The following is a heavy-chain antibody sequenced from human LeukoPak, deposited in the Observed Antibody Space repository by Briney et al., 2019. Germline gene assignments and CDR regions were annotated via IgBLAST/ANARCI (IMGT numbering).Heavy chain of an antibody. CDR1: GYTFTSYG. CDR3: ARGPYSSGWYRVSEYFDY. CDR2: ISAYNGNT. V-gene: IGHV1-18*01. Sequence: ASVKVSCKASGYTFTSYGISWVRQAPGQGLEWMGWISAYNGNTNYAQKLQGRVTMTTDTSTSTACMELRSLRSDDTAVYYCARGPYSSGWYRVSEYFDYWGQGTLVTVSS. D-gene: IGHD6-19*01. J-gene: IGHJ4*02.